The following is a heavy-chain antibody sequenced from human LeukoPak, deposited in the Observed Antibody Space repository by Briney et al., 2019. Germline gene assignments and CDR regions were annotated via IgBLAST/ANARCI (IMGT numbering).Heavy chain of an antibody. CDR3: ARERYSSPEY. CDR2: IYPDNSHT. J-gene: IGHJ4*02. V-gene: IGHV5-51*01. CDR1: GYTFHDYW. Sequence: GESLKISCKASGYTFHDYWIGWVRQMPGKGLEWMGIIYPDNSHTRYSPSLQGQVTISADKTITTAYLQWSSLKASDTAIYYCARERYSSPEYWGQGTLVTVSS. D-gene: IGHD5-18*01.